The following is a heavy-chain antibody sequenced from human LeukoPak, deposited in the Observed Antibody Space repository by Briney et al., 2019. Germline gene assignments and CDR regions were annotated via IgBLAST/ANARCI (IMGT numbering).Heavy chain of an antibody. CDR3: ARAGGSVGWYGTIDS. V-gene: IGHV4-61*09. J-gene: IGHJ4*02. CDR1: GGSISSGSYY. CDR2: LYTSGTT. Sequence: SETLSLTCTVSGGSISSGSYYWTWIRQPAGKGLEWIGHLYTSGTTDYNPSLQSRVTISADTSRHQFSLRLTSVTAADTAVYYCARAGGSVGWYGTIDSWGQGTLVTVSS. D-gene: IGHD6-19*01.